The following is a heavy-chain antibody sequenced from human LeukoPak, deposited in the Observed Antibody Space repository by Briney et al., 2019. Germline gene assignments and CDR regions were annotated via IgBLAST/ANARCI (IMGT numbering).Heavy chain of an antibody. CDR3: ARDHNGPYTFDY. Sequence: PGGSLRLSCAASGFTSSSYSMNWVRQAPGKGLEWVSYISSSGSSIYYADSVKGRFTISRDNAKNSLSLQMNSLRVEDTAVYYCARDHNGPYTFDYWGQGTLVTVSS. CDR1: GFTSSSYS. J-gene: IGHJ4*02. D-gene: IGHD2-2*02. V-gene: IGHV3-48*04. CDR2: ISSSGSSI.